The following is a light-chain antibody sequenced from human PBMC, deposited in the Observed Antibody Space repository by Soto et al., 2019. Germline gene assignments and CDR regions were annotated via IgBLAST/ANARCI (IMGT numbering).Light chain of an antibody. CDR3: QQYDTYWT. CDR2: KAS. CDR1: QSIGSW. Sequence: DIQMTQSPSTLSASVGDRVTITCRASQSIGSWLAWYQHKPGKAPNLLIYKASSLESGVPSRFSGSGSGTEFPLAISSLQPDDFETYYCQQYDTYWTFGQGTKVEIK. V-gene: IGKV1-5*03. J-gene: IGKJ1*01.